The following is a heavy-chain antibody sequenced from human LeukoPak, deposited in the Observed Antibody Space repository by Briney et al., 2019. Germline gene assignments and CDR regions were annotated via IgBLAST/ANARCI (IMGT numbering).Heavy chain of an antibody. CDR3: AKGTMLAFYFDY. CDR2: IYSGGST. Sequence: GGSLRLSCAASGFTVSSNCMSWVRQAPGKGLEWVSVIYSGGSTYYADSVKGRFTISRDNSKNTLYLQMNSLRAEDTAVYYCAKGTMLAFYFDYWGQGTLVTVSS. J-gene: IGHJ4*02. CDR1: GFTVSSNC. V-gene: IGHV3-53*01. D-gene: IGHD3-3*02.